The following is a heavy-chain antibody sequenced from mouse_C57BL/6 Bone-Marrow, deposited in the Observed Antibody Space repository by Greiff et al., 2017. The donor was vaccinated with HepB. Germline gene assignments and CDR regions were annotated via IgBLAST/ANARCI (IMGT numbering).Heavy chain of an antibody. V-gene: IGHV5-17*01. D-gene: IGHD2-2*01. CDR2: ISSGSSTI. CDR1: GFTFSDYG. CDR3: ARRLRRPHYYAMDY. Sequence: VMLVESGGGLVKPGGSLKLSCAASGFTFSDYGMHWVRQAPEKGLEWVAYISSGSSTIYYADTVKGRFTISRDNAKNTLFLQMTSLRSEDTAMYYCARRLRRPHYYAMDYWGQGTSVTVSS. J-gene: IGHJ4*01.